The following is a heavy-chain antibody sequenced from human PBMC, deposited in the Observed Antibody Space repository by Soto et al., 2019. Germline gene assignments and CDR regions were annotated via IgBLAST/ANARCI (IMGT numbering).Heavy chain of an antibody. CDR3: VRTARQGAVAPHWFDR. V-gene: IGHV4-30-4*01. Sequence: PSETLSLTCAVAGASIRSTAYYWRWIRQAPGNAMEWIGYVYYTGRPYYNPSLMSRLTISVDTSKNQFSLKLTSVTAAETAVYYCVRTARQGAVAPHWFDRWGQGTQVTVSS. D-gene: IGHD2-21*02. CDR1: GASIRSTAYY. J-gene: IGHJ5*02. CDR2: VYYTGRP.